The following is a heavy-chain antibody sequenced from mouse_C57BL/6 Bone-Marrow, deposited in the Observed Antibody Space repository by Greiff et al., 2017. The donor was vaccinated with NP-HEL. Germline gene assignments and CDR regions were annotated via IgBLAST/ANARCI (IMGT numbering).Heavy chain of an antibody. V-gene: IGHV1-82*01. J-gene: IGHJ1*03. CDR1: GYAFSSSW. CDR3: ARKRIITTVVAHYWYFDV. CDR2: IYPGDGDT. D-gene: IGHD1-1*01. Sequence: VQLQESGPELVKPGASVKISCKASGYAFSSSWMNWVKQRPGKGLEWIGRIYPGDGDTNYNGKFKGKATLTADKSSSTAYMQLSSLTSEDSAVYFCARKRIITTVVAHYWYFDVWGTGTTVTVSS.